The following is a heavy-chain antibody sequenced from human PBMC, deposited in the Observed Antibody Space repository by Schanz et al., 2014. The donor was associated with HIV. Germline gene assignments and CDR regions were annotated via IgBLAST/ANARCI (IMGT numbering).Heavy chain of an antibody. CDR1: GFNFNNYA. CDR3: AKPEYDSRGNSQSHFDS. V-gene: IGHV3-23*01. D-gene: IGHD3-22*01. J-gene: IGHJ4*02. Sequence: EVQLLESGGGLEQPGGSLRLSCAASGFNFNNYAMTWVRQAPGKGLEWVSTISGSGDRTYYAESVRGRFTISRDNSKNTLYLQMTTLRTEDTAVYYCAKPEYDSRGNSQSHFDSWGQGTLVTVSS. CDR2: ISGSGDRT.